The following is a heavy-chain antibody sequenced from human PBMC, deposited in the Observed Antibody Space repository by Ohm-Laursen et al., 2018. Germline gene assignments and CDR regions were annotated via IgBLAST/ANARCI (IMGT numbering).Heavy chain of an antibody. Sequence: SLRLSCAASGFIFSNAWMSWVCQAPGKGLEWVGLIKNKATGGTTHYAAPVQGRFTISRDDSENKVYLQMNSLKTEDTALYYCTTHYMGWGQGTLVTVSS. D-gene: IGHD4-11*01. CDR2: IKNKATGGTT. J-gene: IGHJ4*02. CDR1: GFIFSNAW. V-gene: IGHV3-15*01. CDR3: TTHYMG.